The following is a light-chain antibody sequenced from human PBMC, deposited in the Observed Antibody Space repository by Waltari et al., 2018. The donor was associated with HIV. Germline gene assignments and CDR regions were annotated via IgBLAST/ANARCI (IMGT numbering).Light chain of an antibody. CDR1: SSDPPVYNY. CDR2: EVN. J-gene: IGLJ2*01. Sequence: QSALTPPPSASGPPGQSVTISCTGISSDPPVYNYVSWYQQHPGKAPKLIIYEVNKRPSGVPDRFSGSKSGNTASLTVSGLQAEDEAEYYCNSYGGNINFTFGGGTKLTVL. V-gene: IGLV2-8*01. CDR3: NSYGGNINFT.